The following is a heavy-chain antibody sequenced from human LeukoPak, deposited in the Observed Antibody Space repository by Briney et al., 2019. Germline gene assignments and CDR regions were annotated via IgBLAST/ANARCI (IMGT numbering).Heavy chain of an antibody. CDR2: MNPNSGNT. CDR3: AREQAASTSYYFDY. V-gene: IGHV1-8*01. Sequence: GASVKVSCKASGYTFTSYDINWVRQATGQGLEWMGWMNPNSGNTGYAQKFQGRVTMTRNTSISTAYMELSSLRSEDTAVYYCAREQAASTSYYFDYWGQGTLVTVSS. CDR1: GYTFTSYD. D-gene: IGHD6-13*01. J-gene: IGHJ4*02.